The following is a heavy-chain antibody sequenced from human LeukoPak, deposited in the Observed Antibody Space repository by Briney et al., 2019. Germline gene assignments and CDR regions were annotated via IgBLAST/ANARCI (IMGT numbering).Heavy chain of an antibody. J-gene: IGHJ2*01. V-gene: IGHV4-59*01. D-gene: IGHD4-23*01. CDR1: GGSLSSYY. Sequence: SETLSLTCTVSGGSLSSYYWSWIWQPPGKGLDWIGNIYYSGSTNYNPSLKSRVTISVDTSKNQFSLKLSSVTTADTAVYYCARSVVTLYWYFDLWGRGTLVTVSS. CDR2: IYYSGST. CDR3: ARSVVTLYWYFDL.